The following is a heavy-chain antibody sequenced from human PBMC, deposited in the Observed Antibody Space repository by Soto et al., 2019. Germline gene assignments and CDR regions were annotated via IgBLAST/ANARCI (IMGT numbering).Heavy chain of an antibody. V-gene: IGHV2-5*01. CDR2: IYWNDDK. J-gene: IGHJ5*02. CDR3: AHFGYITIFGVNLLGDWFDP. Sequence: QITLKESGPTLVKPTQTLTLTCTFSGFSLSTSGVGVGWIRQPPGKALEWLALIYWNDDKRYSPSLKSRLTITKDTSKNQVVLTMTNMDPVDTATYYCAHFGYITIFGVNLLGDWFDPWGQGTLVTVSS. CDR1: GFSLSTSGVG. D-gene: IGHD3-3*01.